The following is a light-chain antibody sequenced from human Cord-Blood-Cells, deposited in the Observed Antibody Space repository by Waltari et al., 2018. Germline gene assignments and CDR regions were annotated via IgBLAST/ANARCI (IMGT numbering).Light chain of an antibody. CDR3: QQYYSFPPT. V-gene: IGKV1D-8*01. J-gene: IGKJ1*01. CDR2: AAS. CDR1: QGTSRY. Sequence: VIWMTQSPSLLSASTGDRVTISCRMGQGTSRYLAWYQQKPEKAPVLLIYAASTLQSGVTTRFSGSGSGTDFTLTISCLQSEEFATYYCQQYYSFPPTFGPGTKVEIK.